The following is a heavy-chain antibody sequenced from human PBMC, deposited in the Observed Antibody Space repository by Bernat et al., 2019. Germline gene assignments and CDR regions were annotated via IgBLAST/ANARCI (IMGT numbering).Heavy chain of an antibody. V-gene: IGHV3-64D*06. CDR3: VKDGYCNSTGCYTLDY. Sequence: EVQLVESGGGLVQPGGSLRLSCSASGFTFSTYAMHWVRQAPGKGLEYVSAINSNGVSTYYADSVKGRFTISRDNSTNTLYLQMSSLRAEETAVYYCVKDGYCNSTGCYTLDYWGQGTLVTVSS. CDR2: INSNGVST. J-gene: IGHJ4*02. CDR1: GFTFSTYA. D-gene: IGHD2-2*02.